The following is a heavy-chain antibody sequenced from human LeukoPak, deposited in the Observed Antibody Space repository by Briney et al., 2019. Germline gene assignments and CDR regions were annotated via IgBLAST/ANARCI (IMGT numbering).Heavy chain of an antibody. CDR2: FDPEDGET. D-gene: IGHD6-19*01. V-gene: IGHV1-24*01. Sequence: ASVKVSCKVSGYTLTKLSMHWVRQAPGKGLEWMGGFDPEDGETIYAQKFQGRVTMTEDTSTDTAYMELSSLRSEDTAVYYCATIGYSSGWPEDYWGQGTLVIVSS. CDR3: ATIGYSSGWPEDY. CDR1: GYTLTKLS. J-gene: IGHJ4*02.